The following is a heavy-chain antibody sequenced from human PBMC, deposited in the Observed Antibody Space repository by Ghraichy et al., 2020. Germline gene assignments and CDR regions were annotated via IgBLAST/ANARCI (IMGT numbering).Heavy chain of an antibody. CDR2: VDIRTGT. D-gene: IGHD2-15*01. J-gene: IGHJ6*03. CDR3: ARDVRGGASPRNYYYYMDV. CDR1: GYRFTDYF. V-gene: IGHV1-2*06. Sequence: ASVKVSCKASGYRFTDYFIHWVRQAPGRGLEWMGRVDIRTGTNYIFNFKGRVTMTRDTSISTAYMELGGLRSDDTAVYYCARDVRGGASPRNYYYYMDVWGKGTPVTVSS.